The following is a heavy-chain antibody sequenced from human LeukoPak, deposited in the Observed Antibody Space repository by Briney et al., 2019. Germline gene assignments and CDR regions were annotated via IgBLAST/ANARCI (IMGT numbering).Heavy chain of an antibody. CDR2: INHSGST. Sequence: PSETLSLTCAVYGASFSGYYWNWIRQPPGKGLEWMGEINHSGSTNFYPSLKSRVTISVDTSKNHFSLKLRSVTAADTAVYYCARSIAARRGLRDYWGQGTLVTVSS. D-gene: IGHD6-6*01. CDR1: GASFSGYY. CDR3: ARSIAARRGLRDY. V-gene: IGHV4-34*01. J-gene: IGHJ4*02.